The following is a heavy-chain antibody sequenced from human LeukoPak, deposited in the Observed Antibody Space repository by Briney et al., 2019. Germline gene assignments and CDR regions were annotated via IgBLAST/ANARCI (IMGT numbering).Heavy chain of an antibody. V-gene: IGHV3-30*02. CDR3: AKDKVPDGRWEVDS. CDR1: GFTFSSYG. J-gene: IGHJ4*02. CDR2: IQYDGNNK. D-gene: IGHD1-26*01. Sequence: GGSLRLSCAASGFTFSSYGMHWVRQAPGKGLEWVAFIQYDGNNKNYADSVKGRFTISRDNSKNTLYLQMNSLRGEDTAVYYCAKDKVPDGRWEVDSWGQGTLVTVSS.